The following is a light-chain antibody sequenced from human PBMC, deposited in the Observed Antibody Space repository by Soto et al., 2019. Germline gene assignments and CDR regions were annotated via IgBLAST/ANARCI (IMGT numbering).Light chain of an antibody. J-gene: IGLJ2*01. CDR2: DVS. Sequence: QSALTQPASVSGSPGQSITISCTGTSSDVGGYNSVSWYQQHPGKAPKVMIYDVSNRPSGVSNRFSGSKSGNTASLTISGLQAEDEADYYCGSYTSCSTLVFGGGTKLTVL. CDR1: SSDVGGYNS. CDR3: GSYTSCSTLV. V-gene: IGLV2-14*01.